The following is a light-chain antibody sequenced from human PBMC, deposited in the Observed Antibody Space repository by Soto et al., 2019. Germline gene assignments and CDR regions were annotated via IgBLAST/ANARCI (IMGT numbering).Light chain of an antibody. V-gene: IGKV3D-20*02. CDR2: GAS. J-gene: IGKJ5*01. CDR1: QSVSSDY. Sequence: EIVLTQSPGTLSLSPGERATLSCLASQSVSSDYLAWYQQKPGQAPRLVIYGASSRATGIPDRFSGRGSGTDFTLTISRLEPEDFAVYYCQQRSNWPPITFGQGTRLEIK. CDR3: QQRSNWPPIT.